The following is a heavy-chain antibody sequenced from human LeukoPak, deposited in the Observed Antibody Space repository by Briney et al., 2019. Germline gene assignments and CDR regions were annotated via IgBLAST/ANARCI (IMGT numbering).Heavy chain of an antibody. V-gene: IGHV3-23*01. J-gene: IGHJ4*02. CDR2: ISGSGGST. CDR1: GFTFSSYA. Sequence: GGSLRLSCAASGFTFSSYAMSWVRQAPGKGLEWVSAISGSGGSTYYADSVKGRFTISRDNSKNTLYLQMNSLRAEDTAVYYCALDKGGYDFWPGAYFDYWGQGTLVTVSS. CDR3: ALDKGGYDFWPGAYFDY. D-gene: IGHD5-12*01.